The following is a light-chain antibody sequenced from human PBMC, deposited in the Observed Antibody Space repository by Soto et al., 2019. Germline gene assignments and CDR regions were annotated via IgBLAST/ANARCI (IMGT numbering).Light chain of an antibody. V-gene: IGKV1-39*01. Sequence: DIQMTQSPSSLSASVGDRVTITCRASQTINSFLNWYQEKPGKAPKFLIYAATYLASGVPSRFSGSGSGTVFTLTISSLQPEDFATYYCQQSYSTPRVTFGQGTKLEIK. CDR1: QTINSF. CDR3: QQSYSTPRVT. CDR2: AAT. J-gene: IGKJ2*01.